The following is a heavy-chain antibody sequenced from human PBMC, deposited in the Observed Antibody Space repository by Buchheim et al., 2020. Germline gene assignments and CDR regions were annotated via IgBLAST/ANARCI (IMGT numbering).Heavy chain of an antibody. CDR2: IYYSGTT. CDR1: GDSISRSSSY. J-gene: IGHJ4*02. D-gene: IGHD3-22*01. CDR3: ARGIYSSGHWNHFDY. V-gene: IGHV4-39*01. Sequence: QLQLQESGPGLVKPSETLSLTCTVSGDSISRSSSYWGWICQPPGKGLEWIGNIYYSGTTYSNPSLKSRVTISVDTSQNQFSLKLNSVTAADTAVYYCARGIYSSGHWNHFDYWGQGAL.